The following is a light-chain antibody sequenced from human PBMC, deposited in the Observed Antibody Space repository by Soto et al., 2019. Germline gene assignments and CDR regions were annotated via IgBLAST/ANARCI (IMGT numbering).Light chain of an antibody. CDR3: QQYGGSRWT. CDR2: GTS. Sequence: EVVFKQSPYILSLSPEERATHPCCVSQTVTSSYFAWYQQRPGQAPRLLIYGTSSRATGIPDRFSGSGSGTDFTLTISSLDPEDFAVYYCQQYGGSRWTFGQGTKVDTK. J-gene: IGKJ1*01. V-gene: IGKV3-20*01. CDR1: QTVTSSY.